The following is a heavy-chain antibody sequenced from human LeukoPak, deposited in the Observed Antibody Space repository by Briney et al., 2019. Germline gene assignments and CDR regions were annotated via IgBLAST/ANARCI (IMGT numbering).Heavy chain of an antibody. CDR3: ARDGGWLQTQNHYYYHGMDV. D-gene: IGHD5-24*01. CDR2: ILPIFDMA. J-gene: IGHJ6*02. V-gene: IGHV1-69*04. Sequence: SVKVSCTASGGTFSTYAITWVRQAPGQGLEWMGRILPIFDMANYAQKFQGRVTITADTSTRTAYMELNSLRPDDTAVYYCARDGGWLQTQNHYYYHGMDVWGQGTTVTVSS. CDR1: GGTFSTYA.